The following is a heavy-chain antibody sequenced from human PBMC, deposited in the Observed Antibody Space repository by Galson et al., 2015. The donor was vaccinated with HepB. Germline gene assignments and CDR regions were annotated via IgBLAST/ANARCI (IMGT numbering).Heavy chain of an antibody. Sequence: SLRLSCAASGFTFSSYAMHWVRQAPGKGLEWVAVISYDGSNKYYADSVKGRFTISRDNSKNTLYLQMNSLRAEDTAVYYCARGKGIAVAGTRQRNYFDYWGQGTLVTVSS. J-gene: IGHJ4*02. CDR3: ARGKGIAVAGTRQRNYFDY. V-gene: IGHV3-30-3*01. CDR2: ISYDGSNK. CDR1: GFTFSSYA. D-gene: IGHD6-19*01.